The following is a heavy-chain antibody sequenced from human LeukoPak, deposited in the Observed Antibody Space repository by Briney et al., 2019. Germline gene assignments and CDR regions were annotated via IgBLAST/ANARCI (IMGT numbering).Heavy chain of an antibody. J-gene: IGHJ6*03. D-gene: IGHD6-13*01. V-gene: IGHV3-7*01. CDR1: GFTFSSYW. CDR2: IKEDGSEK. Sequence: GGSLRLSCAASGFTFSSYWMSWVRQAPGKGLEWVANIKEDGSEKYYVDSMRGRLSISRDNAKNSLYLQMNSLRAEDTAVYYCARVSSSWYPRFYYYYYYYMDVWGKGTTVTISS. CDR3: ARVSSSWYPRFYYYYYYYMDV.